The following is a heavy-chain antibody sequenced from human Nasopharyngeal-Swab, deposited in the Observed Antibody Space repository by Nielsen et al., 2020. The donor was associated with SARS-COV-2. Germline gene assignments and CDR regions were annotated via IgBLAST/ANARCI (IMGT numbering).Heavy chain of an antibody. CDR2: IYYSGST. D-gene: IGHD2-21*01. CDR3: ARQFLYYYGMDV. V-gene: IGHV4-61*07. Sequence: WIRQPPGKGLEWIGYIYYSGSTNYNPSLKSRDTISVDTSKNQFSLKLSSVTAADTAVYYCARQFLYYYGMDVWGQGTTVTVSS. J-gene: IGHJ6*02.